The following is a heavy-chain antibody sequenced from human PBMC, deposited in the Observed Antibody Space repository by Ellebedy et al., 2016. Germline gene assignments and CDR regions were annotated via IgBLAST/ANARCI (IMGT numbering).Heavy chain of an antibody. CDR3: TRDGSEWSRDY. J-gene: IGHJ4*02. CDR1: GLTVSSFF. D-gene: IGHD3-3*01. V-gene: IGHV3-23*01. CDR2: ISGDGDTT. Sequence: GGSLRLSXAPSGLTVSSFFMGWVRQAPEKGLEWVSTISGDGDTTFSADSVKGRFAISRDNSRNTLYLQMNSLRAEDTAVYYCTRDGSEWSRDYWGQGTLVTVSS.